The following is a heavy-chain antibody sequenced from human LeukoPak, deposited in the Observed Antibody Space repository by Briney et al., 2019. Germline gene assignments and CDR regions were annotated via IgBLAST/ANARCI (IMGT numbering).Heavy chain of an antibody. Sequence: GGSLRLSCAASGFTFSSYGMHWVRQAPGKGLEWVAFIRYDGSNKYYADSVKGRFTISRDNSKNTLYLQMNSLRAEDTAVYYCAKVVDSSGWYSNDAFDIWGQGTMVTVSS. V-gene: IGHV3-30*02. D-gene: IGHD6-19*01. CDR2: IRYDGSNK. CDR3: AKVVDSSGWYSNDAFDI. J-gene: IGHJ3*02. CDR1: GFTFSSYG.